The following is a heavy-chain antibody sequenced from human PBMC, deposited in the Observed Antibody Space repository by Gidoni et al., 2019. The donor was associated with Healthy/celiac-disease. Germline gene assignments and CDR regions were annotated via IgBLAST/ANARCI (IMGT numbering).Heavy chain of an antibody. D-gene: IGHD2-2*01. V-gene: IGHV1-69*04. CDR3: AREIVVVPAENYYYYYGMDV. CDR2: IIPILGIA. CDR1: GGTFSSYA. J-gene: IGHJ6*02. Sequence: QVQLVQSGAEVKKPGSSVKVSCKASGGTFSSYAISWVRQAPGQGLEWMGRIIPILGIANYAQKFQGRVTITADKSTSTAYMELSSLRSEDTAVYYCAREIVVVPAENYYYYYGMDVWGQGTTVTVSS.